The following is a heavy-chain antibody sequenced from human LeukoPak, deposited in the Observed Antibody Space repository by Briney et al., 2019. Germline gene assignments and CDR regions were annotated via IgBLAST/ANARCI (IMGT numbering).Heavy chain of an antibody. J-gene: IGHJ5*02. Sequence: SETLSLTCTVSGGSISSSSYYWGWTRQPPGKGLEWIGSIYYRGSTYYNPSLKSRVTISVDTSKNQFSLKLSSVTAADTAVYYCARKKFIAAGGFDPWGQGTLVTVSS. CDR2: IYYRGST. CDR3: ARKKFIAAGGFDP. CDR1: GGSISSSSYY. D-gene: IGHD6-6*01. V-gene: IGHV4-39*07.